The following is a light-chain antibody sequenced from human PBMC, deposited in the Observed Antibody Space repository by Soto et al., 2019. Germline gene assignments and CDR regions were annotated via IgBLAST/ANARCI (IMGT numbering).Light chain of an antibody. CDR3: QQYGNSPAT. V-gene: IGKV3-20*01. Sequence: EIVLTQSPGTLSLSPGERATLSCRASQSVSSSYLAWYQQKPGQAPRLLIYGASSRATGIPDRFSGSGPVTDFTLTITRLEPEDFAVYSCQQYGNSPATFGPGTKVDIK. J-gene: IGKJ3*01. CDR1: QSVSSSY. CDR2: GAS.